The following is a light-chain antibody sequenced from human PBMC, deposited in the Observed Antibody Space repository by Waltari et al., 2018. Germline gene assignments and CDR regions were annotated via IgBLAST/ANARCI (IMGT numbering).Light chain of an antibody. CDR3: QQRASWPPRYS. CDR2: DAS. J-gene: IGKJ2*03. V-gene: IGKV3-11*01. CDR1: QTLSSY. Sequence: EIVLTQSPATLSLSPGDRANLSCRASQTLSSYVSWYQQRPGQAPRLFIYDASKRATGIPARFSGSGSGADFTLTISDIEPEDSAVYYCQQRASWPPRYSFGQGTKLEIK.